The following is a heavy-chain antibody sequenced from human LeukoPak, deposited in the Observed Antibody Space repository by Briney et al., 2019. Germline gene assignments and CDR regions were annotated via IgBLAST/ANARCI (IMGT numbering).Heavy chain of an antibody. CDR3: ARVTVTNYYYGMDV. Sequence: PGGSLRLSCAASGFTFSDYYMSWIRQAPGKGLEWVSYISSSGSTMYYADSLKGRFTISRDNAQNSLYLQMNSLRAEDTAVYYCARVTVTNYYYGMDVWGQGTTVTVSS. J-gene: IGHJ6*02. CDR2: ISSSGSTM. CDR1: GFTFSDYY. V-gene: IGHV3-11*01. D-gene: IGHD4-17*01.